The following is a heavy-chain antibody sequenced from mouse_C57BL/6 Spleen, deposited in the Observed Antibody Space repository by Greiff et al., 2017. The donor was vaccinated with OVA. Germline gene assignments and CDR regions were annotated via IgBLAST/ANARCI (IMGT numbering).Heavy chain of an antibody. Sequence: EVQVVESGGGLVKPGGSLKLSCAASGFTFSDYGMHWVRQAPEKGLEWVAYISSGSSTIYYADTVKGRFNISRDNAKNPLFLQMTSLRSEDTAMYYCARGPLAYNGNYDYAMDYWGQGTSVTVSS. V-gene: IGHV5-17*01. CDR1: GFTFSDYG. CDR3: ARGPLAYNGNYDYAMDY. J-gene: IGHJ4*01. CDR2: ISSGSSTI. D-gene: IGHD2-10*01.